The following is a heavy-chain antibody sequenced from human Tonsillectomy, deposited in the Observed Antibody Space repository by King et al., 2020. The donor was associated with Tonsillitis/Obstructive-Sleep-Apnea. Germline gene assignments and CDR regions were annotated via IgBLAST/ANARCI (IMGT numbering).Heavy chain of an antibody. CDR3: AGGYSSSWSSRYYYYMDV. V-gene: IGHV3-11*01. Sequence: VQLVKSGGGLVKPGGSLRLSCAASGFTFSDFYMSWFRQAPGKGLEWVSYITGSGTTIYYADSVKGRFTISRDNAKNSLYLQMNSLRAEDTAVYYCAGGYSSSWSSRYYYYMDVWGKGTTVTVSS. J-gene: IGHJ6*03. D-gene: IGHD6-13*01. CDR2: ITGSGTTI. CDR1: GFTFSDFY.